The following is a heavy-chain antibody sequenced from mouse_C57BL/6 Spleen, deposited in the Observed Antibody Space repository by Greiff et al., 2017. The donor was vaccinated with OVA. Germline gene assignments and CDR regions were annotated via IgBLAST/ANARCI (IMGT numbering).Heavy chain of an antibody. CDR3: ARESYDYDVAY. CDR2: IDPNSGGT. CDR1: GYTFTSYW. D-gene: IGHD2-4*01. V-gene: IGHV1-72*01. J-gene: IGHJ3*01. Sequence: QVQLKQPGAELVKPGASVKLSCKASGYTFTSYWMHWVKQRPGRGLEWIGRIDPNSGGTKYNEKFKSKATLTVDKPSSTAYMQLSSLTSEDSAVYYCARESYDYDVAYWGQGTLVTVSA.